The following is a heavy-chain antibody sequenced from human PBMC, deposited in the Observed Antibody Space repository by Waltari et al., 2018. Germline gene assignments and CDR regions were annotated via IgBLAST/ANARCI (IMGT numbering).Heavy chain of an antibody. J-gene: IGHJ4*02. V-gene: IGHV4-39*07. CDR2: IYYSGST. CDR1: GGSISSSSYY. CDR3: ARDTVDPARPGIDY. Sequence: QLQLQESGPGLVKPSETLSLTCTVSGGSISSSSYYWGWIRQPPGKGLEWIGSIYYSGSTSSNPSLKSRVTISVDTSKNQFSLKLSSVTAADTAVYYCARDTVDPARPGIDYWGQGTLVTVSS. D-gene: IGHD6-6*01.